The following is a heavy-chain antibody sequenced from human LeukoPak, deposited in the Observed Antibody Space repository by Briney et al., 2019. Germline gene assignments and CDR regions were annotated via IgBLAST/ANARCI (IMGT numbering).Heavy chain of an antibody. V-gene: IGHV3-23*01. CDR2: FSGSGDNT. CDR1: GFTSTTYG. CDR3: AKSDCGSDGCKLLNY. Sequence: VGSLRVSCVAPGFTSTTYGMTSVRQAPRAGLGWVSTFSGSGDNTNYADSVKGRFTISRDNSKNTVYLQMNTLRAEDTAVYFCAKSDCGSDGCKLLNYWGQGILVTVSS. D-gene: IGHD2-21*01. J-gene: IGHJ4*02.